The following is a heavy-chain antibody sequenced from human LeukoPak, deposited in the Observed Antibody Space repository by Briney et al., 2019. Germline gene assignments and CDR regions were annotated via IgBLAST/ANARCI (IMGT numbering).Heavy chain of an antibody. D-gene: IGHD3-3*01. Sequence: PSETLSLTCTVSGGSISSYYWSWTRQPPGKGLEWIGYIYYSGSTNYNPSLKSRVTISVDTSKNQFSLKLSSVTAADTAVYYCARGWGYYDFWSGYYGFDYWGQGTLVTVSS. J-gene: IGHJ4*02. CDR3: ARGWGYYDFWSGYYGFDY. CDR1: GGSISSYY. V-gene: IGHV4-59*01. CDR2: IYYSGST.